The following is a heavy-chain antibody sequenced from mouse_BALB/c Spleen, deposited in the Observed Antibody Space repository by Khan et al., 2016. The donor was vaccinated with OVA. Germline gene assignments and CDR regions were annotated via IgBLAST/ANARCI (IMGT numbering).Heavy chain of an antibody. CDR2: IWGDGST. CDR1: GFSLTSFG. CDR3: VRFTTDYYAMDY. V-gene: IGHV2-3*01. Sequence: QVQLKESGPGLVASSQSLSITCTVSGFSLTSFGVNWVRQPPGKGLEWLGVIWGDGSTNYHSALISKLSITKDNSKSQIFLKLNSLQTDDAATYFCVRFTTDYYAMDYWGQGTSVTVSS. D-gene: IGHD1-1*01. J-gene: IGHJ4*01.